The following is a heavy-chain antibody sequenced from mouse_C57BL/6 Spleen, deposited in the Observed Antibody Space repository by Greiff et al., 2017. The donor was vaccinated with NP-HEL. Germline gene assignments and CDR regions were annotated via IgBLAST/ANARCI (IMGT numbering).Heavy chain of an antibody. V-gene: IGHV1-15*01. CDR1: GYTFTDYE. J-gene: IGHJ4*01. CDR2: IDPETGGT. D-gene: IGHD2-4*01. CDR3: TRSAIYYDYDVRAMDY. Sequence: QVQLKESGAELVRPGASVTLSCKASGYTFTDYEMHWVKQTPVHGLEWIGAIDPETGGTAYNQKFKGKAILTADKSSSTAYMELRSLTSEDSAVYYCTRSAIYYDYDVRAMDYWGQGTSVTVSS.